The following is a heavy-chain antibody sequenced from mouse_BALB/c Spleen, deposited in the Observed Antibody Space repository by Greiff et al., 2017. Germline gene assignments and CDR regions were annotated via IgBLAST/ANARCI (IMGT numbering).Heavy chain of an antibody. D-gene: IGHD2-10*02. J-gene: IGHJ4*01. CDR3: ARGGVWYPDAMDD. Sequence: EVQRVESGGGLVQPGGSLKLSCAASGFTFSSYGMSWVRQTPDKRLELVATINSNGGSTYYPDSVKGRFTISRDNAKNTLYLQMSSLKSEDTAMYYCARGGVWYPDAMDDWGQGTSVTVSS. V-gene: IGHV5-6-3*01. CDR1: GFTFSSYG. CDR2: INSNGGST.